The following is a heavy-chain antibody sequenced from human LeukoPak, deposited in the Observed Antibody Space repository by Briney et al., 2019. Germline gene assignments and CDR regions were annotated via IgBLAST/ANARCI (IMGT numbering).Heavy chain of an antibody. D-gene: IGHD2-2*01. J-gene: IGHJ5*02. CDR1: GGSISSYY. CDR3: ARGGIPAAISMNWFDP. CDR2: IYTSGIT. V-gene: IGHV4-4*07. Sequence: PSETLSLTCTGSGGSISSYYWSWIRQPAGKGLEWIGRIYTSGITSYNPSFKSRVTMSVDTSKNQFSLKLISVTAADTAVYYCARGGIPAAISMNWFDPWGQGTLVTVSS.